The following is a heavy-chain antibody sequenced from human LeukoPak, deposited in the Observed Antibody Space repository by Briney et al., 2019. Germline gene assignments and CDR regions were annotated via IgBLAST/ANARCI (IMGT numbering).Heavy chain of an antibody. CDR1: GYTFTSYA. CDR2: INAGNGNT. Sequence: ASVKVSCKASGYTFTSYAMHWVRQAPGQRLEWVGWINAGNGNTKYSQKFQGRVTITRDTSASTAYMELSSLRSEDTAVYYCARVQSAYCSSTSCYGGYFDYWGQGTLVTVSS. V-gene: IGHV1-3*01. J-gene: IGHJ4*02. CDR3: ARVQSAYCSSTSCYGGYFDY. D-gene: IGHD2-2*01.